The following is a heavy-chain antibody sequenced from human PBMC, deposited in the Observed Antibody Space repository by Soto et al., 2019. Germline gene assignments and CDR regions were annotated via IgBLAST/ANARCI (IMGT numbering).Heavy chain of an antibody. J-gene: IGHJ4*02. CDR1: GDSVSSNSAA. CDR2: TYYRSTWHT. D-gene: IGHD3-10*01. Sequence: SQTLSLTCAISGDSVSSNSAAWNWIRQSPSRGLEWLGRTYYRSTWHTDYAVSVKGRITVNPDSSRNQFSIQLNSVTPEDTAIYYCARSSGSLDYWGRGTLVTVSS. V-gene: IGHV6-1*01. CDR3: ARSSGSLDY.